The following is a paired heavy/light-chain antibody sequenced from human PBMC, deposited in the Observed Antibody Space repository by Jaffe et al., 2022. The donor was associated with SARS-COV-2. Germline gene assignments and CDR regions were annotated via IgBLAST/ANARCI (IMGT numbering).Light chain of an antibody. V-gene: IGKV1-16*02. J-gene: IGKJ1*01. CDR3: QQYNTYPWT. CDR1: QGIGTS. Sequence: DIQMTQSPSSLSASVGDRVTITCRASQGIGTSFAWFQQKPGRAPKSLIYAASTLQSGVPSKFSGSGSGTDFTLTISSLQPEDFATYYCQQYNTYPWTFGQGTKVEIK. CDR2: AAS.
Heavy chain of an antibody. J-gene: IGHJ1*01. Sequence: EVYLVESGGGLVQPGGSLRLSCAGSGFKFSSYWMSWVRQSPGKGLEWVANIKQDGSETNYVDSVKGRFTISRDNAKNSVFLQLSSLRAEDTAVYYCASPNSLQHWGRGTLVTVSS. CDR2: IKQDGSET. CDR1: GFKFSSYW. D-gene: IGHD7-27*01. V-gene: IGHV3-7*01. CDR3: ASPNSLQH.